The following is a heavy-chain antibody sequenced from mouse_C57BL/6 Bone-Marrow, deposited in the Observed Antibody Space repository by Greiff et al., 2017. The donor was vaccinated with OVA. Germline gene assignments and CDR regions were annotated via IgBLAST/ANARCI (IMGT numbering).Heavy chain of an antibody. V-gene: IGHV14-2*01. CDR3: ARLYYYGSSLYWYFDV. Sequence: VQLQQSGAELVKPGASVKLSCTASGFNIKDYYMHWVKQRTEQGLEWIGRIDPEDGETKYATKFQGKATIPADTSSNTAYLQLSSLTSEDTAVYYCARLYYYGSSLYWYFDVWGTGTTVTVSS. D-gene: IGHD1-1*01. J-gene: IGHJ1*03. CDR1: GFNIKDYY. CDR2: IDPEDGET.